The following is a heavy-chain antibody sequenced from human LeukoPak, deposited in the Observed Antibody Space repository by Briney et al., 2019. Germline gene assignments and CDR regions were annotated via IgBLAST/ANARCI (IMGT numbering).Heavy chain of an antibody. Sequence: GGSLRLSCAASGFTFSSYGMHWVRQAPGKGLEWVAVIWYDGSNKYYADSVKGRFTISRDNSKNTLYLQMNSLRAEDTAVYYCAGDYDFWSGYGGMDYWGQGTLVTVSS. J-gene: IGHJ4*02. D-gene: IGHD3-3*01. CDR3: AGDYDFWSGYGGMDY. CDR2: IWYDGSNK. V-gene: IGHV3-33*01. CDR1: GFTFSSYG.